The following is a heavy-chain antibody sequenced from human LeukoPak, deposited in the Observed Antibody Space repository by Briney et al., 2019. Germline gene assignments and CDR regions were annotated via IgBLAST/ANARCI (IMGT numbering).Heavy chain of an antibody. CDR3: ARGRYSSTWSPSKY. V-gene: IGHV3-21*01. CDR2: ITSSSSYI. CDR1: GFTFSSYS. Sequence: GGSLRLSCAASGFTFSSYSINWVRQAPGKGLEWVSSITSSSSYIYYADSVKGRFTISRDNAKNSLYLQMNSLRVDDTAVYYCARGRYSSTWSPSKYWGQGTLVTVSS. D-gene: IGHD6-13*01. J-gene: IGHJ4*02.